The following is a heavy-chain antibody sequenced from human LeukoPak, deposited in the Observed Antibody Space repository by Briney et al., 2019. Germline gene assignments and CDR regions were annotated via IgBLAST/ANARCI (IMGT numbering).Heavy chain of an antibody. CDR1: GFTFSDFW. V-gene: IGHV3-33*08. J-gene: IGHJ3*02. CDR2: IWSHGNTK. CDR3: ARDDDYDDHNTFDM. Sequence: GGSLRLSCAASGFTFSDFWMSWVRQAPGKGLGWVAVIWSHGNTKKYADSVTGRFTISRDNSKNTLYLEMNTLRAEDTAVYYCARDDDYDDHNTFDMWGHGTMVTVSS. D-gene: IGHD4-17*01.